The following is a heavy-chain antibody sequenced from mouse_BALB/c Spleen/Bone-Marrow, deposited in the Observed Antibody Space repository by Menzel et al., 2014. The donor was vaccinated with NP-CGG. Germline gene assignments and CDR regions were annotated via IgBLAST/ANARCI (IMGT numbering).Heavy chain of an antibody. CDR3: ARNAYYAMDY. Sequence: EVMLVESGGGLVQPGGSLKLSCAASGFDFSRYWMSWVRQAPGKGLEWIGEINPDSSTINYTPSLKDKFIISRDNAKNTLYMQMSKVRSEDTALYYCARNAYYAMDYWGQETSSTVST. J-gene: IGHJ4*01. CDR1: GFDFSRYW. V-gene: IGHV4-1*02. CDR2: INPDSSTI.